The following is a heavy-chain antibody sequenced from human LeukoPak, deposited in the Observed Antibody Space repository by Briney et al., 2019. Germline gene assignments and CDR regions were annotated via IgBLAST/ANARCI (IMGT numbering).Heavy chain of an antibody. J-gene: IGHJ6*03. D-gene: IGHD5-18*01. CDR1: GYSFASYW. CDR3: ARQGSGYSPTYYYYMDV. V-gene: IGHV5-51*01. Sequence: GESLKISCKGSGYSFASYWIGWVRQMPGKGLEWMGIIYPGDSDTRYSPSFQGQVTISADKSISTAYLQWSSLKASDTAMYYCARQGSGYSPTYYYYMDVWGKGTTVTISS. CDR2: IYPGDSDT.